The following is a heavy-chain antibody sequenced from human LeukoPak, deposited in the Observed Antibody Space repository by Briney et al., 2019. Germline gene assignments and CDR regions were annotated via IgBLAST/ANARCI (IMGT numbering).Heavy chain of an antibody. V-gene: IGHV3-23*01. Sequence: PGGSLRLSCAASGFTFSSYGMSWVRQAPGKGLEWVSTFSGSGGSTYYADSVKGRFTISRDNSKNTLFLQMNSLRAEDTAVYYCARGDCSSTSCYIFDPWGQGTLVTVSS. CDR3: ARGDCSSTSCYIFDP. J-gene: IGHJ5*02. D-gene: IGHD2-2*02. CDR1: GFTFSSYG. CDR2: FSGSGGST.